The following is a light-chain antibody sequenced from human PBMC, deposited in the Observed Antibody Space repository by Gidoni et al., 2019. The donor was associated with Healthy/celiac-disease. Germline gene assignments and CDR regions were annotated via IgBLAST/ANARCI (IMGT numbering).Light chain of an antibody. V-gene: IGKV1-33*01. CDR2: DAS. CDR1: QDISNY. Sequence: DIQMTPPPSSLSASVGDRVTITCKASQDISNYLNWYQQKPGKAPKLLIYDASNLETGVPSRFSGSGSGTDFTFTISSLQPEDIATYYCQQYDNLPLTFGGGTKVEIK. CDR3: QQYDNLPLT. J-gene: IGKJ4*01.